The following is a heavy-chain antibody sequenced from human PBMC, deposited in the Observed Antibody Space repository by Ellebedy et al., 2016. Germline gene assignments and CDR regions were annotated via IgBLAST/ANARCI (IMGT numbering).Heavy chain of an antibody. D-gene: IGHD3-3*01. CDR2: ISGSSTYP. J-gene: IGHJ5*02. CDR3: ARTSMRFLESLVRVGWFDT. Sequence: GGSLRLSCAASGFTFSDYYMSWIRQAPGKGLEWISYISGSSTYPKYADSVKGRFTVSRDNAKNSLYLQMNSLRADDTAVYYCARTSMRFLESLVRVGWFDTWGQGTLVTVSS. CDR1: GFTFSDYY. V-gene: IGHV3-11*06.